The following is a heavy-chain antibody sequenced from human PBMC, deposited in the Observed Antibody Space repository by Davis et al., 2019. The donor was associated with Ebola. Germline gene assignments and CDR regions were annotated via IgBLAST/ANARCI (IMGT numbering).Heavy chain of an antibody. CDR1: GYTFTSYD. V-gene: IGHV1-8*01. CDR3: AVTLNRIAARSWFDP. CDR2: MTPNSGNT. J-gene: IGHJ5*02. Sequence: ASVKVSCKASGYTFTSYDINWVRQATGQGLEWMGWMTPNSGNTGYAQKFQGRVTMTRNTSISTAYMELSSLRSEDTAVYYCAVTLNRIAARSWFDPWGQGTLVTVSS. D-gene: IGHD6-6*01.